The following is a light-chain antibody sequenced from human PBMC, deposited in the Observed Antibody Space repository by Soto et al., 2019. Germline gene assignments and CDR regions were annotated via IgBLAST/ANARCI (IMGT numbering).Light chain of an antibody. CDR3: QQYDNLPLT. CDR1: QDISNY. J-gene: IGKJ4*01. CDR2: DAS. Sequence: DIQMTQSPSSLSASVGDRVTITCRASQDISNYLNWYQQKPGKAPKLLIYDASNLETGVPSRFSGSGAGTDFTFTVSSLQSEDIATYYCQQYDNLPLTFGEGTKVEIK. V-gene: IGKV1-33*01.